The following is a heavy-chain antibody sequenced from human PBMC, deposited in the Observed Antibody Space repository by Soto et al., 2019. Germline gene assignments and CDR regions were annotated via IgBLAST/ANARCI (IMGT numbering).Heavy chain of an antibody. CDR3: ARDGGGSRPYYYGMDV. D-gene: IGHD2-15*01. CDR1: GFTFSSYG. J-gene: IGHJ6*02. Sequence: QVQLVESGGGVVQPGRSLRLSCAASGFTFSSYGMHWVRQAPGKGLEWVAVIWYDGSNKYYADSVKGRFTISRDNSKNTLYLQMNSLRAEDTAVYYCARDGGGSRPYYYGMDVWGQGTTVTVSS. V-gene: IGHV3-33*01. CDR2: IWYDGSNK.